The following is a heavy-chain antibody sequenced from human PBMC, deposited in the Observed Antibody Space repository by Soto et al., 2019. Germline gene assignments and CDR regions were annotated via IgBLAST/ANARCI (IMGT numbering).Heavy chain of an antibody. D-gene: IGHD2-2*01. CDR1: GGTFSSYT. CDR3: ARDCSSTSCYAYP. Sequence: QVQLVQSGAEVKKPGSSVKVSCKASGGTFSSYTISWVRQAPGQGLEWMGRIIPILGIANYAQKFQGRVTIAADKPTSTAYMELSSMISEDTAVYYCARDCSSTSCYAYPWGQGTLVTVSS. V-gene: IGHV1-69*08. J-gene: IGHJ5*02. CDR2: IIPILGIA.